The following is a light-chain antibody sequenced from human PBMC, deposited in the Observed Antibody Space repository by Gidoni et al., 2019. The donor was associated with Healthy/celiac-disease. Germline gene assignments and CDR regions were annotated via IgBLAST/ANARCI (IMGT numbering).Light chain of an antibody. CDR1: QSISSY. CDR3: QQSYSTPLT. V-gene: IGKV1-39*01. Sequence: DNEMTPSPASLSASVGDRDTITCRASQSISSYLKSYQKKQGKAPKVLIYAASSLQSGVPSRFSGSATGTDFTLTISRLPPEYVATYYCQQSYSTPLTFGGGTKVEIK. CDR2: AAS. J-gene: IGKJ4*01.